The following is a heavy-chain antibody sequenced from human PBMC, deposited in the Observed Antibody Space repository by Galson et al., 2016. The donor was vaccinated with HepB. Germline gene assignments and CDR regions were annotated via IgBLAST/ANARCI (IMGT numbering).Heavy chain of an antibody. CDR2: ISGGDSGTT. J-gene: IGHJ1*01. CDR3: ATKTGLSAHGGDFQR. D-gene: IGHD3-16*01. CDR1: GFTFRNYG. Sequence: SLRLSCAASGFTFRNYGMTWVRQAPGKGLEWVSVISGGDSGTTFYADSVKGRVSITRDNSNNTLYLQMNSLRAEDTAIYYCATKTGLSAHGGDFQRWGQGTLVTVSS. V-gene: IGHV3-23*01.